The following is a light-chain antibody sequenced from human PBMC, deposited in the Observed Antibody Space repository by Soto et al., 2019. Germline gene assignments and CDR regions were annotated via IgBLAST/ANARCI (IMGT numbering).Light chain of an antibody. CDR1: QSLRHSNGYNY. J-gene: IGKJ2*01. V-gene: IGKV2-28*01. Sequence: DIVMTQSPLSLPVTPGEPSSISCTSRQSLRHSNGYNYLDWYLQKPGQSPQLLNYLGSNRASGVPDRFSGSGSGPDVTLKISRVEAEDVWVYYCMQALQTPYTCGEGTQREMK. CDR2: LGS. CDR3: MQALQTPYT.